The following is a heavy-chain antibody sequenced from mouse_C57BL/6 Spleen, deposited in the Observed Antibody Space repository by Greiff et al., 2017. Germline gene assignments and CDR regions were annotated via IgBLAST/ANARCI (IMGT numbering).Heavy chain of an antibody. J-gene: IGHJ4*01. CDR2: ISSGGSYT. D-gene: IGHD1-1*01. CDR3: ARHGYGSLYYYAMDY. CDR1: GFTFSSYG. Sequence: EVQVVESGGDLVKPGGSLKLSCAASGFTFSSYGMSWVRQTPDKRLEWVATISSGGSYTYYPDSVKGRFTISRDNAKNTLYLQMSSLKSEDTAMYYCARHGYGSLYYYAMDYWGQGTSVTVSS. V-gene: IGHV5-6*01.